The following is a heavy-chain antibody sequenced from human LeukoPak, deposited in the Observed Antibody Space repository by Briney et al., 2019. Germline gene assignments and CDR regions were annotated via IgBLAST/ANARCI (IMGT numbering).Heavy chain of an antibody. CDR2: INHSGST. Sequence: GSLRLSCAVYGGSFSGYYWSWIRQPPGKGLEWIGEINHSGSTNYNPSLKSRVTISVDTSKNQFSLKLSSVTAADTAVYYCARSPVVPAAIRFSGYYYYMDVWGKGTTVTVSS. CDR1: GGSFSGYY. J-gene: IGHJ6*03. V-gene: IGHV4-34*01. D-gene: IGHD2-2*01. CDR3: ARSPVVPAAIRFSGYYYYMDV.